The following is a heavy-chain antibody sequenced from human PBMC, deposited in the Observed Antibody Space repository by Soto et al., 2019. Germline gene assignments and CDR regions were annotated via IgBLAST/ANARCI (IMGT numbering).Heavy chain of an antibody. CDR2: FIPMFGIP. CDR1: GGTINKHA. J-gene: IGHJ3*01. CDR3: ARGGNSDCLKGFYDV. Sequence: QVQLVQSGAEVKKPGSSVKVSCKASGGTINKHAITFVRRAPGQGLEWLGGFIPMFGIPTYPQKFKGRVTITADDFTNTCYMEVHSVTSDYTAVYDCARGGNSDCLKGFYDVGGHGTMVPVS. V-gene: IGHV1-69*01. D-gene: IGHD3-16*01.